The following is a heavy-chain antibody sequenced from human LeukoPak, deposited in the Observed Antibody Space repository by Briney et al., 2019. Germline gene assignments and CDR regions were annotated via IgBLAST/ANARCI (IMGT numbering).Heavy chain of an antibody. CDR3: ASPPLGYYGSGINWAYAFDI. CDR2: ISSSSSTI. J-gene: IGHJ3*02. D-gene: IGHD3-10*01. CDR1: GFPFRSYS. Sequence: GGSLRLSCAASGFPFRSYSMNWVRQAPGKGLEWVSYISSSSSTIYYADSVKGRFTISRDNAKNSLYLQMNSLRDEDTAVYYCASPPLGYYGSGINWAYAFDIWGQGTMVTVSS. V-gene: IGHV3-48*02.